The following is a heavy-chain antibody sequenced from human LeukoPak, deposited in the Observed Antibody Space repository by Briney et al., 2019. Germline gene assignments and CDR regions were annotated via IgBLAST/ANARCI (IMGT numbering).Heavy chain of an antibody. J-gene: IGHJ4*02. V-gene: IGHV3-30*18. CDR2: ISYDGSNK. CDR1: GFTFSSYG. D-gene: IGHD2-2*01. Sequence: GGSLRLSCAASGFTFSSYGMHWVRQAPGKGLERVAVISYDGSNKYYADSVKGRFTISRDNSKNTLYLQMNSLRAEDTAVYYCAKDQATDIVVVPAALYYFDYWGQGTLVTVSS. CDR3: AKDQATDIVVVPAALYYFDY.